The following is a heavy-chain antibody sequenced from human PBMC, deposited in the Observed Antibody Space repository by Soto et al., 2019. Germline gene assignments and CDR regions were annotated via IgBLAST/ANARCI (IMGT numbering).Heavy chain of an antibody. CDR3: ARTSISGYSSTWLPGY. CDR1: GFTFSTYG. Sequence: QVQLVESGGGVVQPGRSLRLSCAASGFTFSTYGMHWVRQAPGRGLEWVAAIWYDGSNKYYADSVKGRFNISRVNSKNALYLQRNSLRAEDTAVYYCARTSISGYSSTWLPGYWGQGTLVTVSS. CDR2: IWYDGSNK. V-gene: IGHV3-33*01. D-gene: IGHD6-13*01. J-gene: IGHJ4*02.